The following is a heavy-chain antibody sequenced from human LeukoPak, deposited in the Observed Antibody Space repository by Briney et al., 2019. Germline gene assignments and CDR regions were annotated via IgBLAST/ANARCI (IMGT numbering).Heavy chain of an antibody. CDR3: ARGQAITMIVVVTESNDAFDI. V-gene: IGHV3-9*01. CDR2: ISWNSGSI. D-gene: IGHD3-22*01. J-gene: IGHJ3*02. Sequence: GRSLRLSCAASGFTFDDYAMPWVRQAPGKGLEWVSGISWNSGSIGYADSVKGRFTISRDNAKNSLYLQMNSLRAEDTAVYYCARGQAITMIVVVTESNDAFDIWGQGTMVTVSS. CDR1: GFTFDDYA.